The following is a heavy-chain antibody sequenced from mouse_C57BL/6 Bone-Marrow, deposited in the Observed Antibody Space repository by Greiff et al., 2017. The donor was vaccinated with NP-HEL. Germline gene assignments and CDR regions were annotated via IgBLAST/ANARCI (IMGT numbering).Heavy chain of an antibody. CDR1: GFTFSDYG. CDR2: ISNLAYSI. J-gene: IGHJ4*01. CDR3: ARLYYYAVDF. V-gene: IGHV5-15*01. Sequence: EVHLVESGGGLVQPGGSLKLSCAASGFTFSDYGMAWVRQAPRKGPEWVAFISNLAYSIYYADTVTGRFTMSGENAKNTLYLERSSLRSEDTAMYYCARLYYYAVDFWGQGTSVTVSS.